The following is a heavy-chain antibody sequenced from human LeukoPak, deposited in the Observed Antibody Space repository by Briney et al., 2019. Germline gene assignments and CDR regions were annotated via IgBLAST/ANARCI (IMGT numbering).Heavy chain of an antibody. CDR3: AKDQSIAGQYYFDY. D-gene: IGHD6-6*01. CDR2: ISGSGGST. J-gene: IGHJ4*02. Sequence: GGTLRLSCAASGFTFSSYGMSWVRQAPGKGLEWVSAISGSGGSTYYADSVKGRFTISRDNSKNTLYLQMNSLRAEDTAVYYCAKDQSIAGQYYFDYWGQGTLVTVSS. CDR1: GFTFSSYG. V-gene: IGHV3-23*01.